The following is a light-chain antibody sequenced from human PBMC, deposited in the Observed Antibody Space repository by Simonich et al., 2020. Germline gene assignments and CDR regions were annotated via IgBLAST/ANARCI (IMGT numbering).Light chain of an antibody. Sequence: DIQMTQSPSTLSASVGDRVTITCRASPSISSWFAWYQQKPGKAPKLLIYKASSLESGVPSRFSGSGSGTEFTLTISSLQPDDFATYYCQQYNSYSRTFGQGTKVEIK. CDR1: PSISSW. CDR2: KAS. J-gene: IGKJ1*01. V-gene: IGKV1-5*03. CDR3: QQYNSYSRT.